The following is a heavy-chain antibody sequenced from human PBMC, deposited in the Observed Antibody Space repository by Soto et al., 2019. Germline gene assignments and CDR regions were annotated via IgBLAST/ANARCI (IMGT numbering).Heavy chain of an antibody. CDR2: IYWDDVK. CDR1: GFSLSTSGVG. CDR3: ARKGSGDYALDY. Sequence: QITLKESGPTLVKPTQTLTLTCTLSGFSLSTSGVGVGWIRQSPGKALEWLAVIYWDDVKHYSPSLERRLTNTKDTSETEVVLTLTTMDPVDTATYYCARKGSGDYALDYWGQGILVTVSS. V-gene: IGHV2-5*02. D-gene: IGHD4-17*01. J-gene: IGHJ4*02.